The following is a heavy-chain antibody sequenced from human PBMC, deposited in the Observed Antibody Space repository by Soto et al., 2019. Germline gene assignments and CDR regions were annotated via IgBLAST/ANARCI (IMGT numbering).Heavy chain of an antibody. V-gene: IGHV3-48*03. J-gene: IGHJ3*01. CDR2: IHSSGTTI. CDR3: ATRSGGGGAFDF. CDR1: GFTFSRYE. D-gene: IGHD3-10*01. Sequence: PGGSLRLSGAASGFTFSRYEMNWVRQAPGKGLEWISYIHSSGTTIYYADSVKGRSTISRDNAKNSLCLQMNSLSAEDTAVYYCATRSGGGGAFDFWGQGTMVTVSS.